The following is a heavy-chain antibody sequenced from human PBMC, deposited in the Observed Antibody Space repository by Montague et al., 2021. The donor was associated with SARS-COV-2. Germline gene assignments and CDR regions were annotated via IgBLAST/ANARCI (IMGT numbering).Heavy chain of an antibody. V-gene: IGHV4-30-2*01. CDR2: IFPGGST. J-gene: IGHJ5*02. CDR3: ARGGADFGDYGWLDP. D-gene: IGHD4-17*01. CDR1: GGSISNGSYP. Sequence: TLSLTCSVSGGSISNGSYPRSWIRQPPGKGLEWIGYIFPGGSTYYNASLQSRVTISIGNSKNQLSLRLTSITAADTAVYFCARGGADFGDYGWLDPWGQGILVTVS.